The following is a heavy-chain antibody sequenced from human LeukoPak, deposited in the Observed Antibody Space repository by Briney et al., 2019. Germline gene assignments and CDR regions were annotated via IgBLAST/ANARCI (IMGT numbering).Heavy chain of an antibody. CDR1: GGTFSSYA. V-gene: IGHV1-69*05. J-gene: IGHJ4*02. CDR2: IIPIFGTA. D-gene: IGHD6-19*01. CDR3: ARERAGISDY. Sequence: ASVKVSCKASGGTFSSYAISWVRQAPGQGLEWMGGIIPIFGTANYAQKFQGRVTITTGESTSTAYMELSSLRSEDTAVYYCARERAGISDYWGQGTLVTVSS.